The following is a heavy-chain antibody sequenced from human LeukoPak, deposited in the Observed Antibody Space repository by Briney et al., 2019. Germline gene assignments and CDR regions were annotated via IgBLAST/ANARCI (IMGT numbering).Heavy chain of an antibody. Sequence: GESLKISCKGSGYSFTSYWIGWVRQMPGKGLEWMGIIYPGDSDTRYSPSFQGQVTISADKSISTAYLQWSSLKASDTAMYYCARQGIAVACTRNNWFDPWGQGTLVTVSS. V-gene: IGHV5-51*01. CDR3: ARQGIAVACTRNNWFDP. CDR2: IYPGDSDT. CDR1: GYSFTSYW. J-gene: IGHJ5*02. D-gene: IGHD6-19*01.